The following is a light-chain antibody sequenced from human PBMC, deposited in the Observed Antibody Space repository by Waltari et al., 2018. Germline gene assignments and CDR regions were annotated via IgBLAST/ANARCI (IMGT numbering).Light chain of an antibody. V-gene: IGLV2-14*01. CDR1: TTDICTYDY. J-gene: IGLJ2*01. Sequence: QSALTQPASVSGSPGQSITISCSGSTTDICTYDYLSWYQQYPGKAPKLILYQVTMRPSGVSTRFSGSKSGNTASLTISGLQTDDEAIYYCSSYTDSTTVVFGGGTVVTVL. CDR3: SSYTDSTTVV. CDR2: QVT.